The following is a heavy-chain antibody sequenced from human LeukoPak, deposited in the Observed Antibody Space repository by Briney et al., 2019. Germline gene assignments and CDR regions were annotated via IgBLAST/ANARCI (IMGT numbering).Heavy chain of an antibody. CDR3: ARGRVAVTPLGYFDY. V-gene: IGHV3-48*01. D-gene: IGHD6-19*01. CDR2: ISSSSSTI. CDR1: GFTFSSYS. J-gene: IGHJ4*02. Sequence: HAGGSLRLSCAASGFTFSSYSMNWVRQAPGKGLEWVSYISSSSSTIYYADSVKGRFTISRDNAKNSLYLQMNSLRAEDTAVYYCARGRVAVTPLGYFDYWGQGTLVTVSS.